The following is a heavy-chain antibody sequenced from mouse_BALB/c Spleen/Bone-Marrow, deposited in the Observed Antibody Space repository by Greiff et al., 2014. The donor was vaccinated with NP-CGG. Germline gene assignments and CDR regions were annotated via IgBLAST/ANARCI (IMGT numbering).Heavy chain of an antibody. CDR2: IWAGGGT. CDR1: GFSLASYG. J-gene: IGHJ2*01. CDR3: SREREGDGYYDFDY. Sequence: QVQLKESGPGLVAPSQSLTITCTVSGFSLASYGIHWVRQPPGKGLEWLGVIWAGGGTNYNSALMSRLSISKDNSKTQVFVKQNSRQIDDTAMFYCSREREGDGYYDFDYWGQGTIFTVSS. D-gene: IGHD2-3*01. V-gene: IGHV2-9*02.